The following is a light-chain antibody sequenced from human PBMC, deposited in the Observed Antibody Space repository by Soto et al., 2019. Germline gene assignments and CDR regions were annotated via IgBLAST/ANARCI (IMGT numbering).Light chain of an antibody. V-gene: IGKV3-11*01. Sequence: EIGMTQSPATLSLSPGERATLSCRASQSVRNYLAWYQQKPGQAPRLLISGASSGAAGIPDSFSGSGSGTEFTLTISSLAPEDFAVYYCQQRSNWPAFGQGTKVDIK. J-gene: IGKJ1*01. CDR3: QQRSNWPA. CDR1: QSVRNY. CDR2: GAS.